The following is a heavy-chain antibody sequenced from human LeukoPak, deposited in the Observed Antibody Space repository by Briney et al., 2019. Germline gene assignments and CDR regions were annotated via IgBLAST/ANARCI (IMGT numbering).Heavy chain of an antibody. J-gene: IGHJ4*02. CDR3: ASGADYSNYYFYY. CDR1: GGSINSYY. CDR2: IYNSGST. D-gene: IGHD4-11*01. Sequence: SETLSLTCTVSGGSINSYYWTWIRQPPGKGLEWIGYIYNSGSTSYNPSLKSRVTISVDTSKNQFSLKLTSVTAADTAVYYCASGADYSNYYFYYWGQGTLVTVSS. V-gene: IGHV4-59*01.